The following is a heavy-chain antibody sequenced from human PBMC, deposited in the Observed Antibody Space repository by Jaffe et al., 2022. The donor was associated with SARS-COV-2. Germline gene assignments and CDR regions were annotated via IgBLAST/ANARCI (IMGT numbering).Heavy chain of an antibody. CDR2: ISYDGSNK. D-gene: IGHD1-1*01. CDR3: AKAVPLEAYFDY. V-gene: IGHV3-30*18. Sequence: QVQLVESGGGVVQPGRSLRLSCAASGFTFSSYGMHWVRQAPGKGLEWVAVISYDGSNKYYADSVKGRFTISRDNSKNTLYLQMNSLRAEDTAVYYCAKAVPLEAYFDYWGQGTLVTVSS. CDR1: GFTFSSYG. J-gene: IGHJ4*02.